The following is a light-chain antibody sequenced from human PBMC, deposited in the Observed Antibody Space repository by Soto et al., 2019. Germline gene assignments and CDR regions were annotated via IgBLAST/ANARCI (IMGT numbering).Light chain of an antibody. Sequence: QSALTQPASVSGSPGQSITITCTGTTSDIGHYDYVSWYQQHTGEAPQLIIYDVFHRPSGISDRFSGSKSGDTASLTISRLQAEDEADYYCCSYTTTGTVIFGGGTKLTVL. CDR2: DVF. CDR1: TSDIGHYDY. V-gene: IGLV2-14*01. CDR3: CSYTTTGTVI. J-gene: IGLJ2*01.